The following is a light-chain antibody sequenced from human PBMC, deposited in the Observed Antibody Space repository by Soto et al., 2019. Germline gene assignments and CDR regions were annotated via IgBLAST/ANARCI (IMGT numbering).Light chain of an antibody. CDR1: QSVGRNY. CDR3: QQYGTSPWA. V-gene: IGKV3-20*01. CDR2: AAS. Sequence: EIVLTQFPGTLSLSPGERATLSCRASQSVGRNYVAWYQQKPGQAPRVIIYAASNRASGIADRFSGSGSGSDFTLTISRVAPEVFAVYYCQQYGTSPWAFGQGAKVEIK. J-gene: IGKJ1*01.